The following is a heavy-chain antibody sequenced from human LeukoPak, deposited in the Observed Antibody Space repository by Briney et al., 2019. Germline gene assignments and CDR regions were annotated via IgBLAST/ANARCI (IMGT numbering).Heavy chain of an antibody. CDR2: IYTSGST. CDR1: GASISSDDYH. D-gene: IGHD4-23*01. V-gene: IGHV4-61*02. Sequence: SQTLSLTCTVSGASISSDDYHWSWIRQPAGKGLEWIGRIYTSGSTNYNPSLKSRVTISVDTSKNQSSLNLSSVTAADTAVYYCARVFGGPVSRRFDPWGQGTLVTVSS. CDR3: ARVFGGPVSRRFDP. J-gene: IGHJ5*02.